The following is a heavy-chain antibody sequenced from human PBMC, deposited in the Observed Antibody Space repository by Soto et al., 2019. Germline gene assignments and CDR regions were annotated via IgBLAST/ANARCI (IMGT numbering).Heavy chain of an antibody. CDR2: IWYDGTNK. V-gene: IGHV3-33*01. J-gene: IGHJ2*01. D-gene: IGHD2-21*02. CDR3: ARRGGDPNYINWYLDL. CDR1: GFTFSNYA. Sequence: GGSLRLSCAASGFTFSNYAMHWVRQAPGKGLEWVAVIWYDGTNKYYADSVKGRFTISRDNSKNTLYLQMNSLRAEDTAVYYCARRGGDPNYINWYLDLWGRGTLVTVSS.